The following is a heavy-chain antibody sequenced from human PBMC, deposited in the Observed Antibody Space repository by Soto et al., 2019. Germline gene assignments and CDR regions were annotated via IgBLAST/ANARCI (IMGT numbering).Heavy chain of an antibody. Sequence: QLHLVQSGAVVKKPGASVTVSCSASGYPVTAYYMHWVRQAPGRGLEWMGGINPATGAAKYTQTFQGRVTLPREQSTGKGFMELGGLTSEETAVFYWARGGGVGVAGSAAFDMWGQGTLVTVSS. CDR3: ARGGGVGVAGSAAFDM. CDR1: GYPVTAYY. J-gene: IGHJ3*02. CDR2: INPATGAA. D-gene: IGHD3-3*01. V-gene: IGHV1-2*02.